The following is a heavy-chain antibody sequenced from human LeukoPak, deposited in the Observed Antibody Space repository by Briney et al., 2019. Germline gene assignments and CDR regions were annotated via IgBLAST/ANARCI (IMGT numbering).Heavy chain of an antibody. V-gene: IGHV4-4*07. CDR2: IYTSGST. CDR3: ARVLRGYSNYVFEHNWFDP. J-gene: IGHJ5*02. CDR1: GGSINSYY. Sequence: SETLSLTCTVSGGSINSYYWSWIRQPAGKGLEWIGRIYTSGSTNYNPSLKSRVTMSVDTSKNQFSLELSSVTAADTAVYYCARVLRGYSNYVFEHNWFDPWGQGTLVTVSS. D-gene: IGHD4-11*01.